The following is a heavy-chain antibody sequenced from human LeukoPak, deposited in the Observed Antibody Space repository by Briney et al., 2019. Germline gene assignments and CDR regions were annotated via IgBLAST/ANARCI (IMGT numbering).Heavy chain of an antibody. CDR2: IKQDGSEK. CDR1: GFTFSSYW. J-gene: IGHJ4*02. D-gene: IGHD6-19*01. Sequence: GGSLRLSCAASGFTFSSYWMSWVRQAPGKGLEWVANIKQDGSEKYYVDSVKGRFTISRDNAKNSLYLQMNSLRAEDTAVYFCARDLSSSGWYYYYFDYWGQGTLVTVSS. CDR3: ARDLSSSGWYYYYFDY. V-gene: IGHV3-7*01.